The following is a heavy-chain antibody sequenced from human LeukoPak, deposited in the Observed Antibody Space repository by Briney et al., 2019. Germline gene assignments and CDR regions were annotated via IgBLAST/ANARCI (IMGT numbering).Heavy chain of an antibody. CDR2: MNPNSGNT. CDR1: GYSFTSYD. D-gene: IGHD3-22*01. CDR3: ARGLYYYDSSAKKDAFDI. J-gene: IGHJ3*02. V-gene: IGHV1-8*03. Sequence: ASVKVSCKASGYSFTSYDINWVRQATGQGLEWMGWMNPNSGNTGYALKFQGRVTITRNTSISTAYMELSSLRSEDTAVYYCARGLYYYDSSAKKDAFDIWGQGTMVTVSS.